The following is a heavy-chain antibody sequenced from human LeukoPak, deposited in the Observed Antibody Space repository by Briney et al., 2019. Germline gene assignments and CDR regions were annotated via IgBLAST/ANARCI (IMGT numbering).Heavy chain of an antibody. CDR3: ARFPPTITMVHGGGLSWFDP. J-gene: IGHJ5*02. D-gene: IGHD3-10*01. Sequence: GGSLRLSCAASGFSVSSNYMNWVRQAPGKGLEWVSVIYSGGSTYYADSMKGRFTISRDNSKNTLYLQMNSLRAEDTAVYYCARFPPTITMVHGGGLSWFDPWGQGTLVTVSS. CDR1: GFSVSSNY. CDR2: IYSGGST. V-gene: IGHV3-53*01.